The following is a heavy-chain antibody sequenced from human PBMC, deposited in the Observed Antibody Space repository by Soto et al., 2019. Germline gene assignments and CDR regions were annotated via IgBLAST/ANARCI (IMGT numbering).Heavy chain of an antibody. J-gene: IGHJ6*02. D-gene: IGHD2-2*02. Sequence: EVQLVESGGGLVQPGGSLRLSCAASGFTFSSYWMSWVRQAPGKGLEWVANIKQDGSEKYYVDSVKGRFTISRDNAKNSLYLQMNSLRAEDTAVYYCARVSCSSTSCYSNYYYYYGMDVWGQGTTVTVSS. V-gene: IGHV3-7*03. CDR2: IKQDGSEK. CDR3: ARVSCSSTSCYSNYYYYYGMDV. CDR1: GFTFSSYW.